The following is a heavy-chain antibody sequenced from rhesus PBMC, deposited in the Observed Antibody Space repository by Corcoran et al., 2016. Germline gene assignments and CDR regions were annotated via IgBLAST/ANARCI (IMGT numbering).Heavy chain of an antibody. CDR3: SRRSLSGYSYFDY. D-gene: IGHD5-24*01. Sequence: QLQLQESGPGLVKPSETLSVTCAVSGGPFSSAYWSWIRQAPGKGLEWIGYSYGGSSSTNYNPSLKSRVTLSGDTSRNQVSLELSSVTAADTAIYYCSRRSLSGYSYFDYWGQGVLVTVSS. CDR1: GGPFSSAY. J-gene: IGHJ4*01. CDR2: SYGGSSST. V-gene: IGHV4-169*01.